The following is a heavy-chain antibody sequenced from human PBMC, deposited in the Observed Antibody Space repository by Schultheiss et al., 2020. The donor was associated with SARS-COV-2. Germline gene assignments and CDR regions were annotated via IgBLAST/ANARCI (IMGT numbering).Heavy chain of an antibody. D-gene: IGHD1-20*01. V-gene: IGHV5-51*01. Sequence: GGSLRLSCKGSGYSFTSYWISWVRQMPGKGLEWMGIIYPGDSDTRYSPSFQGQVTISADKSISTAYLQWSSLKASDTAMYYCATLGKYNWNDVAAFDIWGQGTMVTVSS. CDR2: IYPGDSDT. CDR1: GYSFTSYW. CDR3: ATLGKYNWNDVAAFDI. J-gene: IGHJ3*02.